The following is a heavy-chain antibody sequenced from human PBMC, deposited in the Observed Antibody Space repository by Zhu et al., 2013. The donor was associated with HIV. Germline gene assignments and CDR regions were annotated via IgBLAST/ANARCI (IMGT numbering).Heavy chain of an antibody. Sequence: QVQLVQSGAEVRSLGPQXGSPATVLDTLSPPTIYTGCDQAPGQGLEWMGYININSGETKYAQKFRGRVTMTRDVSISTAYMELSGLTSDDTATYYCARDRVIYSLYYYNDVWGTGTTVTVAS. D-gene: IGHD5-12*01. CDR2: ININSGET. CDR1: DTLSPPT. J-gene: IGHJ6*03. V-gene: IGHV1-2*02. CDR3: ARDRVIYSLYYYNDV.